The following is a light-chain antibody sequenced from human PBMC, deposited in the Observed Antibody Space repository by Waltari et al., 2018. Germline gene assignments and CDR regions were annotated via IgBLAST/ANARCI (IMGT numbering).Light chain of an antibody. Sequence: SYVLTQPSSVSVAPGQTATTTCGGTNISGKFGHGYQQRSGQAPVLVVYDDTDRASGIPDRFSGSHSGSTATLTISGVEVGDEADYYCQVWDSSSDRVLFGGGTQLTVL. V-gene: IGLV3-21*02. CDR3: QVWDSSSDRVL. CDR1: NISGKF. J-gene: IGLJ2*01. CDR2: DDT.